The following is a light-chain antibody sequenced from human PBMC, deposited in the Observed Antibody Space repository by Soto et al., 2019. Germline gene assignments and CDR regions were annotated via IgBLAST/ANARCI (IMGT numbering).Light chain of an antibody. J-gene: IGKJ2*01. Sequence: EIVLTQSPATLSLSPGERATLSCRASQSVSSYLVWYQQKPGQAPRLLIYDASSRATGIPDRFSGSGSGTDFTLTISSLEPEDFAVYYCQQYGSSPRTFGQGTKLEIK. V-gene: IGKV3D-20*01. CDR2: DAS. CDR1: QSVSSY. CDR3: QQYGSSPRT.